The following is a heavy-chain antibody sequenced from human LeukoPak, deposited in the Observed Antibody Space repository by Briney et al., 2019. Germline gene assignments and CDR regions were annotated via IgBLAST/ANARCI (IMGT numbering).Heavy chain of an antibody. CDR2: IDWDDDK. V-gene: IGHV2-70*04. D-gene: IGHD1-26*01. Sequence: SGPTLVNPTQTLTLTCTFSGFSLSTSGMRVSWIRQPPGKALEWLARIDWDDDKFYNTSLKTRLTISKDTSKNQVVLTMTNMDPVATATYYCARHDQATGLRYDYWGQGTLVTVSS. CDR3: ARHDQATGLRYDY. CDR1: GFSLSTSGMR. J-gene: IGHJ4*02.